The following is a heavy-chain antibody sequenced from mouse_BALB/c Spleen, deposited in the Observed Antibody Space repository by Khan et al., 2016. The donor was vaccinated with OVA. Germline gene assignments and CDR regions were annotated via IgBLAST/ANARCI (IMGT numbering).Heavy chain of an antibody. CDR1: GYSITSDYA. Sequence: EVQLQESGPGLVKPSQSLSLTCTVTGYSITSDYAWNWIRQFPGNRLEWMGYINYSGSTSNKPSLKSRMSITRDKSKNQIFLQLNSVTNEDTATYYCVRGRSYWGQGTLVTVSA. CDR2: INYSGST. CDR3: VRGRSY. J-gene: IGHJ3*01. V-gene: IGHV3-2*02.